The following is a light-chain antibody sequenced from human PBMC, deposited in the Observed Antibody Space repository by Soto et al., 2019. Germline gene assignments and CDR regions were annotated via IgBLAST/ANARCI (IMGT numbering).Light chain of an antibody. CDR1: QNVDTF. CDR3: QQRNHWPVT. CDR2: DAS. J-gene: IGKJ4*01. V-gene: IGKV3-11*01. Sequence: DIVLTQSPGTLSLSPGERASLSCRASQNVDTFLAWYQQKPGHSPRLLIYDASKRATGIPARFSGSGSGTDFTLTISSLEPEDFAVYYCQQRNHWPVTFGAGTKVEI.